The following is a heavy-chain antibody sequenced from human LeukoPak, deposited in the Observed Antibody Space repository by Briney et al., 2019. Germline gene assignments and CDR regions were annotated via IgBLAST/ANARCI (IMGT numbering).Heavy chain of an antibody. CDR3: AKEDSSMARWNPRTYYYGSVPYYFDY. D-gene: IGHD3-10*01. V-gene: IGHV3-30-3*01. J-gene: IGHJ4*02. CDR2: ISYDGSNK. Sequence: GGSLRLSCAASGFTFSSYAMHWVRQAPGKGLEWVAVISYDGSNKYYADSVKGRFTISRDNSKNTLYLQMNSLRAEDTAVYYCAKEDSSMARWNPRTYYYGSVPYYFDYWGQGTLVTVSS. CDR1: GFTFSSYA.